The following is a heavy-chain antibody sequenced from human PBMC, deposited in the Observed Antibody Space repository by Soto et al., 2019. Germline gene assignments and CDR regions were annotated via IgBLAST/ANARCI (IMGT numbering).Heavy chain of an antibody. CDR2: IIPIFGTA. V-gene: IGHV1-69*13. J-gene: IGHJ6*02. D-gene: IGHD2-15*01. CDR1: GGTFSSYA. CDR3: ARGRIEASPGYYGMDV. Sequence: SVKVSCKASGGTFSSYAISWVRQAPGQGLEWMGGIIPIFGTANYAQKFQGRVTITADESTSTAYMELSSLRSEDTAVYYCARGRIEASPGYYGMDVWGQGTTVTVSS.